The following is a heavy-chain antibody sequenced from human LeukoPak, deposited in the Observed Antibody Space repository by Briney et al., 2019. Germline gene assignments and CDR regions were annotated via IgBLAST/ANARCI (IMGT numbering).Heavy chain of an antibody. CDR3: ARGQSGTAIPRAGRYFDL. J-gene: IGHJ2*01. CDR1: GGSFSGYY. Sequence: SETLSLTCAVYGGSFSGYYWSWIRQPPGKGLEWIGEINHSGSTNYNPSFKSRVTISVDTSKNQFSLKLSSVTAADTAVYYCARGQSGTAIPRAGRYFDLWGRGTLVTVSS. D-gene: IGHD5-18*01. CDR2: INHSGST. V-gene: IGHV4-34*01.